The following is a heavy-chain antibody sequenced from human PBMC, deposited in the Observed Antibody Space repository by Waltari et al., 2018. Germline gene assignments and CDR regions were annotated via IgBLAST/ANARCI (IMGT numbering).Heavy chain of an antibody. CDR3: ARLYSSSSGASDY. CDR1: GGSFSGYY. Sequence: QVQLQQWGAGLLKPSETLSLTCAVYGGSFSGYYWSWIRQPPGKGLGWIGEINHSRSTNYNPSLKSRVTISVDTSKNQFSLKRSSVTAADTAVYYCARLYSSSSGASDYWGQGTLVTVSS. D-gene: IGHD6-6*01. J-gene: IGHJ4*02. CDR2: INHSRST. V-gene: IGHV4-34*01.